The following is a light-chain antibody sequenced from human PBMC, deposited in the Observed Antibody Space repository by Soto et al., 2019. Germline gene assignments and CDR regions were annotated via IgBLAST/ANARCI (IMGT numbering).Light chain of an antibody. CDR3: QKYTSAPPSFT. CDR1: QGISNY. V-gene: IGKV1-27*01. J-gene: IGKJ3*01. CDR2: AAS. Sequence: DIQMTQSPSSLSASVGDRVTITCRASQGISNYLAWYQQKPGKVPKLLIYAASTLQSGVPSRFSSSGSGTDFTLTISSLQPEDVATYYCQKYTSAPPSFTFGPGTKVDIK.